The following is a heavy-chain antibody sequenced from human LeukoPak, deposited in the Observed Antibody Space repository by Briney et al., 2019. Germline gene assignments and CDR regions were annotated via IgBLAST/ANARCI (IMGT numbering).Heavy chain of an antibody. V-gene: IGHV3-30-3*01. J-gene: IGHJ1*01. CDR3: ARAAAAAHLAEYFQH. Sequence: GGSLRLFCAASGFTFSSYAMHWVRQAPGKGLEWVAVISYDGSNKYYADSVKGRFTISGDNSKNTLYLQMNSLRAEDTAVYYCARAAAAAHLAEYFQHWGQGTLVTVSS. CDR2: ISYDGSNK. CDR1: GFTFSSYA. D-gene: IGHD6-13*01.